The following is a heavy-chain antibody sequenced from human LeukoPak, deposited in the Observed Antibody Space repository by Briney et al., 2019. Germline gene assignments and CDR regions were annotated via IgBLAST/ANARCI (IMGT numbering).Heavy chain of an antibody. CDR1: GFTFSSYS. CDR2: IISSSSYI. Sequence: GGSLRLSCAASGFTFSSYSMNWVRQAPGKGLEWVSSIISSSSYIYYADSVKGRFTISRDNAKNSLYLQMNSLRAEDTAVYYCARFVDWNYDYYYYYMDVWGKGTTVTVSS. V-gene: IGHV3-21*01. J-gene: IGHJ6*03. D-gene: IGHD1-7*01. CDR3: ARFVDWNYDYYYYYMDV.